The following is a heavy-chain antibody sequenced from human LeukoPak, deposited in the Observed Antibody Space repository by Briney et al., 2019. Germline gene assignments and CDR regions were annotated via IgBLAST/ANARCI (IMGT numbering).Heavy chain of an antibody. CDR1: GFTFSDYW. Sequence: GGSLRLSCAVSGFTFSDYWMTWVRQAPGKGLEWVANIKQDGSDKYYVDSVKGRFTISRDNAKNSLYLQMNSLRAEDTAVYYCAKGQPGGTQLPSWAPYYFDYWGQGTLVTVSS. CDR2: IKQDGSDK. V-gene: IGHV3-7*02. J-gene: IGHJ4*02. CDR3: AKGQPGGTQLPSWAPYYFDY. D-gene: IGHD5-18*01.